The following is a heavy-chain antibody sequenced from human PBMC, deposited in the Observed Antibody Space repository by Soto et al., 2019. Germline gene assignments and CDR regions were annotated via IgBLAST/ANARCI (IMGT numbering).Heavy chain of an antibody. J-gene: IGHJ5*02. D-gene: IGHD6-6*01. V-gene: IGHV4-59*01. Sequence: SETLSLTCTVSGGSISSYCWSWIRQPPGKGLEWIGYIYYSGNTDYNPSLKSRVSISVDTSKNQVSLKLSSMTAADTAVYYCARTGIEYSSSYNWFDPWGQGALVTVSS. CDR1: GGSISSYC. CDR3: ARTGIEYSSSYNWFDP. CDR2: IYYSGNT.